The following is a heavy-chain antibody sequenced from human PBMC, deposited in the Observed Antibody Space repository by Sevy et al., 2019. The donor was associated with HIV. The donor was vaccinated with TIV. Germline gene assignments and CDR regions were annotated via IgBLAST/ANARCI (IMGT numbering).Heavy chain of an antibody. D-gene: IGHD3-3*01. CDR1: GGSISKIGNY. V-gene: IGHV4-39*01. CDR2: IFHTGKT. J-gene: IGHJ4*02. Sequence: SEILSLTCSVSGGSISKIGNYWGWVRQPPGDRLEWIGDIFHTGKTNYNPSLKSRVTISLDTSKNQFSLKLSSVTAADTAVYYCAKIYDYWGPGALVTVSS. CDR3: AKIYDY.